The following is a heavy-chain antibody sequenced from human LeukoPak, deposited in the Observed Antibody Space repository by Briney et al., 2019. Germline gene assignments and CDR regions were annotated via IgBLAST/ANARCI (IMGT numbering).Heavy chain of an antibody. V-gene: IGHV3-23*01. Sequence: GGSLRLSCAASEFTFSSYAMTWVRQAPGKGLEWVSTISGSGGTTYYADSVKGRFTISRDNSKNTLYLQMNNLRGDDTAVYYCAKGGRSGSFDYWGQETLVTVSS. J-gene: IGHJ4*02. D-gene: IGHD1-26*01. CDR3: AKGGRSGSFDY. CDR2: ISGSGGTT. CDR1: EFTFSSYA.